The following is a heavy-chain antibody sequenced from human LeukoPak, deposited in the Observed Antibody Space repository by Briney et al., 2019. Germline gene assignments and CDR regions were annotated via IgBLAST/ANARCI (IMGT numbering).Heavy chain of an antibody. V-gene: IGHV3-7*01. CDR3: ARFIAAPYYFDY. D-gene: IGHD6-13*01. CDR1: GFTFGRHW. CDR2: MNQGGSET. Sequence: GGSLRLSCAASGFTFGRHWMSWVRQAPGKGLEWVAHMNQGGSETTNVDSVKGRFTISRDDAKNLVFLQMNSLRAEDTAVYYCARFIAAPYYFDYWGRGTLVTVSS. J-gene: IGHJ4*02.